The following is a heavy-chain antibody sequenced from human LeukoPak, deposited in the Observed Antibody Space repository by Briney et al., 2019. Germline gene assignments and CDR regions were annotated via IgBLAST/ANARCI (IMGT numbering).Heavy chain of an antibody. Sequence: PSVTLSLTCAVYGGSFSGYYWSWIRQPPGKGLEWIGEINHGGSTNYNPSLKSRVTISVDTSKNQFSLKLSSVTAADTSVYFCARGSNYYESGKGWFDPWGQGTLVTVSS. D-gene: IGHD3-10*01. J-gene: IGHJ5*02. CDR1: GGSFSGYY. CDR2: INHGGST. V-gene: IGHV4-34*01. CDR3: ARGSNYYESGKGWFDP.